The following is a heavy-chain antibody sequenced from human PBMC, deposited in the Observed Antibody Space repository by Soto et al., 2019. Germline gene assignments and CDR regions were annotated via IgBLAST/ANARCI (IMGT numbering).Heavy chain of an antibody. Sequence: EVQLLESGGGLVKPGGSLRLSCAASGFTFSSYAMSWVRQAPGKGLEWVSVISSSGGSTYYADSVKGRFTISRDNSENTLYLQMNGLRVEDTAVDHCVKDPDFWGQGTLVTVSS. J-gene: IGHJ4*02. CDR3: VKDPDF. V-gene: IGHV3-23*01. CDR2: ISSSGGST. CDR1: GFTFSSYA.